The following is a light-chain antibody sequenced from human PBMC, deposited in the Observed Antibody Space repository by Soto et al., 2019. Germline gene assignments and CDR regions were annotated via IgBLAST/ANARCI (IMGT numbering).Light chain of an antibody. CDR3: QQYDTRPPMT. CDR1: QDIDNY. CDR2: AAS. V-gene: IGKV1-33*01. Sequence: IQLTQSPSSLSASVGESVTITCRASQDIDNYLNWYQHRPGEAPKLLIYAASYLETGVPARFSGSGSGTDFSFTITSLQPEDSATYYCQQYDTRPPMTFGQGTRLEIK. J-gene: IGKJ5*01.